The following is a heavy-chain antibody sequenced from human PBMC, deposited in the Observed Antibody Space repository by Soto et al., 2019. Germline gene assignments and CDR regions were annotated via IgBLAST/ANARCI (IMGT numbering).Heavy chain of an antibody. Sequence: PSSTXSLTCSFSVCSIIIGCDSWSWIRQPPGKVLEWIGYIYHSGSTYYNPSLKSLVTISVDRSKNQFSLKLSSVTAADTAVYYCASSANDSSGYNIRENWLETWGQGTLVTVYS. CDR2: IYHSGST. CDR3: ASSANDSSGYNIRENWLET. D-gene: IGHD3-22*01. J-gene: IGHJ5*02. V-gene: IGHV4-30-2*01. CDR1: VCSIIIGCDS.